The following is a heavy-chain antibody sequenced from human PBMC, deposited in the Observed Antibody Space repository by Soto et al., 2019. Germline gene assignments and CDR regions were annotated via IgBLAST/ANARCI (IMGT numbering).Heavy chain of an antibody. J-gene: IGHJ6*02. Sequence: QVQLVQSGAEVKKPGSSVKVSCKASGGTFSSYAISWVRQAPGQGLEWMGGIIPIFGTANYAQKFQGRVTVSADESTSTAYMEMSSRRSEDTAVYYCASGYSYGTYYYYYGMDVWGQGTTVTVSS. V-gene: IGHV1-69*12. CDR1: GGTFSSYA. CDR3: ASGYSYGTYYYYYGMDV. D-gene: IGHD5-18*01. CDR2: IIPIFGTA.